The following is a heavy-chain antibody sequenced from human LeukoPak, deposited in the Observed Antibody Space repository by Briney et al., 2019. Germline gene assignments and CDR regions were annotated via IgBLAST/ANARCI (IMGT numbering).Heavy chain of an antibody. J-gene: IGHJ6*03. CDR3: ARAGAVSRYYCYMDV. D-gene: IGHD4-11*01. CDR2: IYTSGST. CDR1: GGSISSYY. V-gene: IGHV4-4*07. Sequence: SETLSLTCTVSGGSISSYYWSWIRQPAGKGLEWIGRIYTSGSTNYNPSLKSRVTISVDTSKNQFSLKLSSVTAADTAVYYCARAGAVSRYYCYMDVWGKGTTVTVSS.